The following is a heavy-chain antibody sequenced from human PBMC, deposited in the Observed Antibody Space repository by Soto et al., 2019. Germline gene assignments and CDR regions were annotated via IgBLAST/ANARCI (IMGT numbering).Heavy chain of an antibody. CDR2: IYYSGST. D-gene: IGHD5-18*01. Sequence: SETLSLTCTVSGGSISSSSYYWSWIRQPPGKGLEWIGYIYYSGSTNYNPSLKSRVTISVDTSKNQFSLKLSSVTAADTAVYYCARHTHSYGQDYYFDYWGQGTLVTVSS. CDR1: GGSISSSSYY. J-gene: IGHJ4*02. CDR3: ARHTHSYGQDYYFDY. V-gene: IGHV4-61*05.